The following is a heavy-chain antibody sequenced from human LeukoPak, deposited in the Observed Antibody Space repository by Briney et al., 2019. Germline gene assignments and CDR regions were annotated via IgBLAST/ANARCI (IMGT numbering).Heavy chain of an antibody. CDR1: GGSISTYY. V-gene: IGHV4-59*01. CDR2: IYYSGST. J-gene: IGHJ4*02. Sequence: SETLSLTCTVSGGSISTYYWSWIRQPPGKGLEWIGYIYYSGSTNYNPSLKSRITISLDTSKNQFSLKLNSVTAADTAMYYCARSFSPNYYDLLDYWGQGTLVTVSS. CDR3: ARSFSPNYYDLLDY. D-gene: IGHD3-22*01.